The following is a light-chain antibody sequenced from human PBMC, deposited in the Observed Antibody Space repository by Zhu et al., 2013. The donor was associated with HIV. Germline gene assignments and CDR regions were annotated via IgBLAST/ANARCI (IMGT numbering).Light chain of an antibody. CDR2: WAS. Sequence: EIVLTQSPGTLSLSPGERATLSCRASQVVDTRYLAWYQQKPGQPPKLLISWASARESGVPDRFSGSGSGTDFTLTISNLQAEDAAVYFCQQYYSAPYVFGQGTKLEI. V-gene: IGKV3-20*01. J-gene: IGKJ2*01. CDR3: QQYYSAPYV. CDR1: QVVDTRY.